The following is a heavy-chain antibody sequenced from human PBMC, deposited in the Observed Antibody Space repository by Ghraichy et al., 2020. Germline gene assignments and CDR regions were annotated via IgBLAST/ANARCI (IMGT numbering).Heavy chain of an antibody. Sequence: ASVKVSCKASGYTFTSYAMHWVRQAPGQRLEWMGWINAGNGNTKYSQKFQGRVTITRDTSASTAYMELSSLRSEDTAVYYCARGRDVLRYFDWLRTHDAFDIWGQGTMVTVSS. D-gene: IGHD3-9*01. V-gene: IGHV1-3*01. CDR3: ARGRDVLRYFDWLRTHDAFDI. J-gene: IGHJ3*02. CDR2: INAGNGNT. CDR1: GYTFTSYA.